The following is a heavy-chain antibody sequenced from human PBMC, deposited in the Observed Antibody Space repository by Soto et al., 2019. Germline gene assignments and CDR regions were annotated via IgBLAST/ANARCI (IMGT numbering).Heavy chain of an antibody. CDR3: AGWLIFGVGYGGETSPLDAFDI. Sequence: GASVKVSCKASGYTFTSYGMRWVRQAPGQGLEWMGWISAYNGNTNYAQKLQGRVTMTTDTSTSTAYMELRSLRSDDTAVYYCAGWLIFGVGYGGETSPLDAFDIWGQGTMVTVSS. D-gene: IGHD3-3*01. V-gene: IGHV1-18*01. CDR2: ISAYNGNT. J-gene: IGHJ3*02. CDR1: GYTFTSYG.